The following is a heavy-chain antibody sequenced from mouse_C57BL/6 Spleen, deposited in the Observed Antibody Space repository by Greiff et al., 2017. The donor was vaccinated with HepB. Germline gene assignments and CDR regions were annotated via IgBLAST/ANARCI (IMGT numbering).Heavy chain of an antibody. CDR1: GYSITSGYY. V-gene: IGHV3-6*01. D-gene: IGHD1-1*01. CDR2: ISYDGSN. Sequence: ESGPGLVKPSQSLSLTCSVTGYSITSGYYWNWIRQFPGNKLEWMGYISYDGSNNYNPSLKNRISITRDTSKNQFFLKLNSVTTEDTATYYCARKGSNFAMDYWGQGTSVTVSS. CDR3: ARKGSNFAMDY. J-gene: IGHJ4*01.